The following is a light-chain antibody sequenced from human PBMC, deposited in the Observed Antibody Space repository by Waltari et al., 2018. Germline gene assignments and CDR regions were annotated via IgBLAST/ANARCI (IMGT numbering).Light chain of an antibody. CDR3: EQYNNWPPCT. CDR2: TAS. CDR1: QYIGTN. Sequence: EIVMTQSPATLSVSPGERVTLSCRASQYIGTNLAWYQQKPGQAPRLLICTASTRAPGRPARFSGSGSGTDFTLTISGLQSEDFAVYYCEQYNNWPPCTFGQGTRLEI. J-gene: IGKJ2*02. V-gene: IGKV3D-15*01.